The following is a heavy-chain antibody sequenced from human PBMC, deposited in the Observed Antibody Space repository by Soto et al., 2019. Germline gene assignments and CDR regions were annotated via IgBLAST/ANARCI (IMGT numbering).Heavy chain of an antibody. CDR2: IKKAGSEN. CDR3: ARDGIFMPVAAPAFHYALDV. D-gene: IGHD6-19*01. CDR1: SFTFSSYC. J-gene: IGHJ6*03. Sequence: DVLLVESGGGLVQPGGSLRLSCAASSFTFSSYCLIWVRQAPGKGLEWVATIKKAGSENYYVDSVKGRFTSSRDNAKNSLYLQMSRQMADKTVVYSCARDGIFMPVAAPAFHYALDVWGKGTMVTVS. V-gene: IGHV3-7*03.